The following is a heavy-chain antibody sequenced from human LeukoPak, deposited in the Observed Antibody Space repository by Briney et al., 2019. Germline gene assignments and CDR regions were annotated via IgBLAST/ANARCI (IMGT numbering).Heavy chain of an antibody. CDR3: AKAPRITMVRGVTHWFDP. Sequence: GGSLRLSCAASGFTFSSYSMNWVRQAPGKGLEWVSYISSSSSTIYYADSVKGRFTISRDNAKNSLYLQMNSLRAEDTAVYYCAKAPRITMVRGVTHWFDPWGQGTLVTVSS. D-gene: IGHD3-10*01. V-gene: IGHV3-48*01. CDR2: ISSSSSTI. CDR1: GFTFSSYS. J-gene: IGHJ5*02.